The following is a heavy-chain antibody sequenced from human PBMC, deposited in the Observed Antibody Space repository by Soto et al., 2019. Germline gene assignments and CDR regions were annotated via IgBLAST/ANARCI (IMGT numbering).Heavy chain of an antibody. V-gene: IGHV3-23*01. J-gene: IGHJ4*02. Sequence: EVELLESGGDLVQPGGSLRLSCAASGFTFSSYDINWVRQSPGKGLEWVSAIGIYANTYYAGSVKGRFSISRDDSKNTVYLQRNILIVDDTAVYYCAKESTVGSPVDYFVYRGQRTLVTVSS. CDR1: GFTFSSYD. CDR3: AKESTVGSPVDYFVY. CDR2: IGIYANT. D-gene: IGHD1-26*01.